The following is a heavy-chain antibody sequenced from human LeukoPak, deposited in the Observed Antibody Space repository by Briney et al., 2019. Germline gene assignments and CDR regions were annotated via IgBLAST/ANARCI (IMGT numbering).Heavy chain of an antibody. CDR3: ARNYGGNSEYYYYYYMDV. D-gene: IGHD4-23*01. V-gene: IGHV4-38-2*02. J-gene: IGHJ6*03. CDR1: GYSISSGYY. Sequence: SETLSLTCTVSGYSISSGYYWGWIRQPPGKGLEWIGSIYHSGSTYYNPSLKSRVTISVDTSKNQFSLKLSSVTAADTAVYYCARNYGGNSEYYYYYYMDVWGKGTTVTVSS. CDR2: IYHSGST.